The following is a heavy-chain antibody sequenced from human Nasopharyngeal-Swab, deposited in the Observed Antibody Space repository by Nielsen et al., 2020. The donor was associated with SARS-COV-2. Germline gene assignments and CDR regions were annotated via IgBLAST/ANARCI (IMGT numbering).Heavy chain of an antibody. CDR1: GYKFSDHG. D-gene: IGHD4-23*01. V-gene: IGHV1-18*01. Sequence: ASVKVSCKASGYKFSDHGISWVRQAPGQGLEWMGWISAANGRTNYAQKFQDRVTMTRDTSTNTAYLELRSLRFDDTAVYYCASAERALSYFDGGNYHVWGQGTLVTVSS. CDR2: ISAANGRT. J-gene: IGHJ4*02. CDR3: ASAERALSYFDGGNYHV.